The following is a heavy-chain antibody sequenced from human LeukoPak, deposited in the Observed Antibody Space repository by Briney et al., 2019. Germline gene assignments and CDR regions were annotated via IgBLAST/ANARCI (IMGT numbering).Heavy chain of an antibody. CDR1: GGSISSYY. D-gene: IGHD3-10*01. J-gene: IGHJ4*02. CDR2: IYYSGNT. V-gene: IGHV4-59*01. Sequence: SETLSLTCTVSGGSISSYYWSWIRQPPGKGLEWIGYIYYSGNTNYKPSLKSRVTISVDTSKNQFSLKLSSVTAADTAVYYCAEGGYYGSGSHHSWGQGTLVTVSS. CDR3: AEGGYYGSGSHHS.